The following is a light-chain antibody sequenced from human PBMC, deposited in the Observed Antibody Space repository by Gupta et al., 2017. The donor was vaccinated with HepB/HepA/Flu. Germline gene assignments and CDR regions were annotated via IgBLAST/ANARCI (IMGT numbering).Light chain of an antibody. CDR2: GAS. V-gene: IGKV3-20*01. CDR1: QSISSTY. Sequence: ELVLTQSPGTLSLSPGQRATLSCRASQSISSTYLAWYQQKPGQAPRLLIYGASSRATGIPDRFSGSGSGTDFTLTISRLEPADFAVYYCQHYGNSRFTFGHGTKVDIK. J-gene: IGKJ3*01. CDR3: QHYGNSRFT.